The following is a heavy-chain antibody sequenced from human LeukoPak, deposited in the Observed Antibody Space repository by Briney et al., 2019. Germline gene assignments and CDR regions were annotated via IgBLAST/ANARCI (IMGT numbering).Heavy chain of an antibody. V-gene: IGHV4-39*01. CDR3: ARQTGSGLFILP. J-gene: IGHJ4*02. CDR2: IYYSGNT. CDR1: GVSISSSNSY. Sequence: SETLSLTCTVSGVSISSSNSYWGWLRQPPGTGREWIGSIYYSGNTYYNASLKSQVSISIDTSKNQFSLRLTSVTAADTAVYYCARQTGSGLFILPGGQGTLVTVSS. D-gene: IGHD3/OR15-3a*01.